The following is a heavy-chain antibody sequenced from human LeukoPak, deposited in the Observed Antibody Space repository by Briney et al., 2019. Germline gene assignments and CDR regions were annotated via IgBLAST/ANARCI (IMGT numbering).Heavy chain of an antibody. Sequence: SVKVSCKASGGTFSSYAISWVRQAPGQGLEWMGGIIPIFGTANYAQKFQGRVTITADESTSTAYMELSSLRSEDTAVCYCARGGVLLGYYFDYWGQGTLVTVSS. V-gene: IGHV1-69*13. CDR3: ARGGVLLGYYFDY. CDR1: GGTFSSYA. D-gene: IGHD3-10*01. CDR2: IIPIFGTA. J-gene: IGHJ4*02.